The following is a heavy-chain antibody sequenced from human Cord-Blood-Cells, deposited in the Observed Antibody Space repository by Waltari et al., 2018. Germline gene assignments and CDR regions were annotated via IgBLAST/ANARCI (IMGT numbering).Heavy chain of an antibody. CDR2: FDPEDGET. V-gene: IGHV1-24*01. CDR3: AAEYCSGGSCEYYFDY. CDR1: GYTLTELS. D-gene: IGHD2-15*01. Sequence: QVQLVQSGAEVKKPGASVKVSCQVSGYTLTELSMHWVRQAPGKGLEWMGGFDPEDGETIYAQKFQGGVTMTEDTSTDTAYMELSSLRSEDTAVYYCAAEYCSGGSCEYYFDYWGQGTLVTVSS. J-gene: IGHJ4*02.